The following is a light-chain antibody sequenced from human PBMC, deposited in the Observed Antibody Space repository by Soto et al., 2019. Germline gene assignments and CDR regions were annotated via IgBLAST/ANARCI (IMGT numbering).Light chain of an antibody. J-gene: IGLJ2*01. Sequence: QSVLTQSPSASASLGASVKLTCTLSSGHSSYAIAWHQQQPEKGPRYLMYLNSDGSHIKGDGIPDRFSGSSSGAERYLTISSLQSEDEADYYCQTWDTGIRVFGGGTKVTVL. CDR2: LNSDGSH. CDR1: SGHSSYA. CDR3: QTWDTGIRV. V-gene: IGLV4-69*01.